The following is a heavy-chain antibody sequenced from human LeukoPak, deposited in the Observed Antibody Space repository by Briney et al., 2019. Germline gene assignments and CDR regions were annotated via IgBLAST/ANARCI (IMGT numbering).Heavy chain of an antibody. CDR1: GFTFSSYS. CDR3: ARGNLPKRNFDAFDI. J-gene: IGHJ3*02. D-gene: IGHD1-14*01. V-gene: IGHV3-21*01. Sequence: GGSLRLSCAASGFTFSSYSMNWVRQAPGKGLEWVSSISSSSSYIYYADSVKGRFTISRDNAKNSLYLQMNSLRAEDTAVYYCARGNLPKRNFDAFDIWGQGTMVTVSS. CDR2: ISSSSSYI.